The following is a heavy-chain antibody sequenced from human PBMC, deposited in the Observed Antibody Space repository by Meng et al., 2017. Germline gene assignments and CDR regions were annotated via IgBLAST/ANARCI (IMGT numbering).Heavy chain of an antibody. V-gene: IGHV3-23*04. D-gene: IGHD3-10*01. CDR1: GFTFSSDA. Sequence: VEVVGCEGVEAQRGGSLSTSCASLGFTFSSDAMGWVRQAPGKGLEWVSAISRSGGSTYYADSVKGRFTISRDNSKNTLYLQMNSLRAEDTAVYYCAKDPDENYYGIIDYWGQGTLVTVSS. J-gene: IGHJ4*02. CDR3: AKDPDENYYGIIDY. CDR2: ISRSGGST.